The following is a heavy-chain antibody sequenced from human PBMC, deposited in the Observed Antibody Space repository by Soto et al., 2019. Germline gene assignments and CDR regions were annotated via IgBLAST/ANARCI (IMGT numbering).Heavy chain of an antibody. V-gene: IGHV4-61*01. J-gene: IGHJ6*01. CDR3: ARDLTATYGAYGMDV. CDR1: GVSVSSGSYY. D-gene: IGHD4-17*01. Sequence: SETLSLTCSVSGVSVSSGSYYWSWIRQPPGKGLEWIGCIYSTGSTKHNPSLKSRAIISVDTSKNQFSLKLTSVTAADTAVYYCARDLTATYGAYGMDVWG. CDR2: IYSTGST.